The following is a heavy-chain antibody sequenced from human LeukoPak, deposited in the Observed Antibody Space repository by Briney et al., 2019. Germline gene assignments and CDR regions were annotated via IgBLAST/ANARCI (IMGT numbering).Heavy chain of an antibody. CDR2: IKQDGSEK. Sequence: GGSLRLSCAASGFTFSSYWMSLVRQAPGKGLEWVANIKQDGSEKHYVDSVKGRFTISRDNAKNSLYLQMNSLRAEDTAVYYCAREDPKYHYYGMDVWGQGTTVTVSS. V-gene: IGHV3-7*01. J-gene: IGHJ6*02. CDR3: AREDPKYHYYGMDV. CDR1: GFTFSSYW.